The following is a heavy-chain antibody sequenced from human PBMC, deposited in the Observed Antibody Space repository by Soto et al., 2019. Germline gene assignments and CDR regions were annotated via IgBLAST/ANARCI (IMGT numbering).Heavy chain of an antibody. J-gene: IGHJ4*02. CDR3: AREHCSGTGCYARPGY. CDR2: IIPIFGTA. Sequence: QVQLVQSGAEVKKPGSSVKVSCKASGGTFSSYSISWVRQAPGQGLEWMGGIIPIFGTANYAQKFQGRVTITADESTSTAYMELGSLRSEDTAVYYCAREHCSGTGCYARPGYWGQGTLVTVSS. V-gene: IGHV1-69*01. D-gene: IGHD2-2*01. CDR1: GGTFSSYS.